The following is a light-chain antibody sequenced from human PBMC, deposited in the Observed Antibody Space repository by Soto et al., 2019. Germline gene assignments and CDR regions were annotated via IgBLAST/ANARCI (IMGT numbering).Light chain of an antibody. CDR3: QQYNRYWT. J-gene: IGKJ1*01. V-gene: IGKV1-5*03. Sequence: DIQMTQSPSTLSASVGDRVTISCRASQSVGTWVAWFQQKPGKAPNVVIYKASNLQSGVPSRFSGSGSGTDFTLTISNLQPEDFATYYCQQYNRYWTFGQGTKVEIK. CDR1: QSVGTW. CDR2: KAS.